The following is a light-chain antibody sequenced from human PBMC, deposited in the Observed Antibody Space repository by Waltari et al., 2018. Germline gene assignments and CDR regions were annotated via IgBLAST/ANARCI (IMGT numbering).Light chain of an antibody. CDR2: YGS. CDR1: QSLLSSNGYNY. CDR3: MQVLQIWT. V-gene: IGKV2-28*01. J-gene: IGKJ1*01. Sequence: DIVMTQTPPPLPVPLGNPASTPSSPSQSLLSSNGYNYFNWYLQKPGQSPQLLIYYGSDRASGVPDRFSGSGSGTDFTLKISRVEAEDVGVYYGMQVLQIWTFGQGTKVEIK.